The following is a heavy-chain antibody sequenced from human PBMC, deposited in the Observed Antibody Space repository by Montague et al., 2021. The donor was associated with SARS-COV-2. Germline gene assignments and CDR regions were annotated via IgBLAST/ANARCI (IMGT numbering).Heavy chain of an antibody. CDR1: GDSVSNDRYY. CDR2: IYFLGNT. V-gene: IGHV4-39*01. D-gene: IGHD3-10*01. J-gene: IGHJ5*02. CDR3: ARSAMIRGGFTSWFDP. Sequence: SETLSLTCTVSGDSVSNDRYYWGWIRQSPGKGLEWIGTIYFLGNTYYSPSLKSRVTMSVDTSKNQLSLRLTSVTASDTAIYYCARSAMIRGGFTSWFDPWGQGTLVTVPS.